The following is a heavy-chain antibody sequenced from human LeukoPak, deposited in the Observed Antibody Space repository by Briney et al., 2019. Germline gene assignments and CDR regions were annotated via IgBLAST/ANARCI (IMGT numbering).Heavy chain of an antibody. D-gene: IGHD2-2*01. CDR2: IYPGDSDT. CDR3: ARRYCSSTSCDVSWFDP. J-gene: IGHJ5*02. Sequence: GESLKISCKGSGYSFTNSWIGWVRQMPGKGLEWMGIIYPGDSDTTYSPPFQGQVTISADKSISTAYLQWSSLKASDTAMYYCARRYCSSTSCDVSWFDPWGQGTLVTVSS. CDR1: GYSFTNSW. V-gene: IGHV5-51*01.